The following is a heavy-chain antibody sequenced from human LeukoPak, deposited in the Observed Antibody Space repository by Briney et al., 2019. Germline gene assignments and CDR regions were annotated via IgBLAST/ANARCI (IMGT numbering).Heavy chain of an antibody. D-gene: IGHD3-16*02. J-gene: IGHJ4*02. CDR2: MKQDGSEI. Sequence: GGSLRLSCAASGFTFSSYWMTWVRQAPGKGLEWVAYMKQDGSEIYYVDSVKGRFTISRDNANNSLYLQMNSLRAEDTALYYCARGVYQFDYWGQGTLVTVSS. CDR3: ARGVYQFDY. V-gene: IGHV3-7*01. CDR1: GFTFSSYW.